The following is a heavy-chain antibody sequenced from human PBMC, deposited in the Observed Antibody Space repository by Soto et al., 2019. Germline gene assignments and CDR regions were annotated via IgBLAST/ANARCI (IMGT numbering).Heavy chain of an antibody. D-gene: IGHD6-6*01. V-gene: IGHV5-51*03. CDR1: GYSFTSYW. CDR2: IYPGDSDT. Sequence: EVQLVQSGAEVKKPGESLKISCKGSGYSFTSYWIGWVRQMPGKGLEWMGIIYPGDSDTRYSPSFQGQVTISADKSNSPAYQRWSGLKASAAARYYCGGYGYGSSPRYWYCYLWGRGTLVTV. J-gene: IGHJ2*01. CDR3: GGYGYGSSPRYWYCYL.